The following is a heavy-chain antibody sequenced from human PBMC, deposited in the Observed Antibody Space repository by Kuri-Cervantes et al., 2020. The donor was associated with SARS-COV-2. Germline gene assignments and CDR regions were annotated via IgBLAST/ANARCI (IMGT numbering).Heavy chain of an antibody. D-gene: IGHD5-24*01. V-gene: IGHV3-7*04. CDR2: IKQDGSEK. J-gene: IGHJ3*02. Sequence: GESLKISCAASGFTFSSYWMSWVRQAPGKGLEWVANIKQDGSEKNYVDSVKGRFTISRDNAKNSLYLQMNSLRAEDTAVYYCAREEWLHINDAFDIWGQGTMVTVSS. CDR3: AREEWLHINDAFDI. CDR1: GFTFSSYW.